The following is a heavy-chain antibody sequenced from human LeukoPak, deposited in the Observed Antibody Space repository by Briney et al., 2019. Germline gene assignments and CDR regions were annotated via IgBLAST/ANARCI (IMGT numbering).Heavy chain of an antibody. CDR1: GYTFTSYG. V-gene: IGHV1-18*01. D-gene: IGHD3-22*01. CDR2: ISAYNGNT. CDR3: ARDRGYYDSSGYFPYYYFYMDV. J-gene: IGHJ6*03. Sequence: ASVKVSCKASGYTFTSYGISWVRQAPGQGLEWMGWISAYNGNTNYAQKLQGRVTMTTDTSTSTAYMELRSLRSDDTAVYYCARDRGYYDSSGYFPYYYFYMDVWGKGTTVTVSS.